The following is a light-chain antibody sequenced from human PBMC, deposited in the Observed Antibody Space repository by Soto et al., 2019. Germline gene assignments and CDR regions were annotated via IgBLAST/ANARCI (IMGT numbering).Light chain of an antibody. Sequence: DVVMTQSPDSLAVSLGERATINCKSSQSILYSSNNKNYLAWYQQRPGQPPKLLISWASARESGVPDRFSGSGSGTDFTLTISSLQAEDVAVYFCHQYYTTPQTFDQGTKVEIK. CDR3: HQYYTTPQT. CDR1: QSILYSSNNKNY. CDR2: WAS. V-gene: IGKV4-1*01. J-gene: IGKJ1*01.